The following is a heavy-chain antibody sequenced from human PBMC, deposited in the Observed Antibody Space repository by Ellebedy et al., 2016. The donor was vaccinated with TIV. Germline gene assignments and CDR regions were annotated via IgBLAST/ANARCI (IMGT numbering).Heavy chain of an antibody. V-gene: IGHV1-46*03. CDR1: GYTFTSYY. D-gene: IGHD3-3*01. CDR2: INPSGGST. Sequence: APVKVSCXASGYTFTSYYMHWVRQAPGQGLEWMGIINPSGGSTSYAQKFQGRVTMTRDTSTSTVYMELSSLRSEDTAVYYCAKNLISRITIFGVAPPNAFDIWGQGTMVTVSS. J-gene: IGHJ3*02. CDR3: AKNLISRITIFGVAPPNAFDI.